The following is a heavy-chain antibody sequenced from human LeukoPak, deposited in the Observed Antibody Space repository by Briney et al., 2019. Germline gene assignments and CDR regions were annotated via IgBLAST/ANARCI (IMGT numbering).Heavy chain of an antibody. Sequence: GASVKVSCKASGYTFTSYGISWVRQAPGQGLEWMGWISAYNGNTNYAQKLQGRVTMTTDTSTSTAYMELRSLRSDDTAVYYCARRYCSSTSCYNIWFDPWGQGTLVTVSS. CDR3: ARRYCSSTSCYNIWFDP. CDR2: ISAYNGNT. V-gene: IGHV1-18*01. J-gene: IGHJ5*02. D-gene: IGHD2-2*02. CDR1: GYTFTSYG.